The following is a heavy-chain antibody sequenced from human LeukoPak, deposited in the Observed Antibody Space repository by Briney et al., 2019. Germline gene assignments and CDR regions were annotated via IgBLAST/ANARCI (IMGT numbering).Heavy chain of an antibody. V-gene: IGHV1-2*02. CDR1: VYTFIGYY. Sequence: ASVKVSCKASVYTFIGYYIHWVRQAPGQGLEWVGWINPNRGGTNFAQKFHGRVTMTSDTSISTAYMELSSLTSDDTAVYYCARGGYYLYVDSWGQRTLVTVSS. CDR2: INPNRGGT. CDR3: ARGGYYLYVDS. D-gene: IGHD2/OR15-2a*01. J-gene: IGHJ4*02.